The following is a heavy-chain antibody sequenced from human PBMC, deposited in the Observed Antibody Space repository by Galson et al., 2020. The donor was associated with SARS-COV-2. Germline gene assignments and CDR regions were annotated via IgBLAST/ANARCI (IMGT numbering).Heavy chain of an antibody. V-gene: IGHV3-33*01. CDR3: AREAEMSSGYYY. CDR2: IWYDGSNK. D-gene: IGHD3-22*01. Sequence: GGSLRLSCAASGFTSSSYGMHWVRQAPGKGLEWVAVIWYDGSNKYYADSVKGRFTISRDNSKNTLYLQMNSLRAEDTAVYYCAREAEMSSGYYYWGQGTLVTVSS. J-gene: IGHJ4*02. CDR1: GFTSSSYG.